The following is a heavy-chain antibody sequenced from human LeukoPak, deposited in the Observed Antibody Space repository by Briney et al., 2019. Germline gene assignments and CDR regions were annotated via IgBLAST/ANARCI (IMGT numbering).Heavy chain of an antibody. Sequence: ASVKVSCKASGYTFTSYYMHWVRQAPGQGLEWMGIINPSGGSTSYAQTFQGRVTMTRDTSTSTVYVELSSLRSEDTAVYYCARDPPDSLLNDAFDIWGQGTMVTVSS. CDR1: GYTFTSYY. V-gene: IGHV1-46*01. CDR3: ARDPPDSLLNDAFDI. CDR2: INPSGGST. J-gene: IGHJ3*02. D-gene: IGHD3-22*01.